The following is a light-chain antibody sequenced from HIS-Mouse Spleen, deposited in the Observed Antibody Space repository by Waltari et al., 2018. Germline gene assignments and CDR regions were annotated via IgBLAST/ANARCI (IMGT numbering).Light chain of an antibody. CDR2: RNN. V-gene: IGLV1-47*01. CDR3: AAWDDSLSGPV. CDR1: SSNIGSNY. J-gene: IGLJ3*02. Sequence: QSVLTQPPSASGTPGQRVTISCSGSSSNIGSNYVHWYQPLPGTAPKLLIYRNNQRPSGVPDRFSGSKSGTSASLAISGLRSEDEADYYCAAWDDSLSGPVFGGGTKLTVL.